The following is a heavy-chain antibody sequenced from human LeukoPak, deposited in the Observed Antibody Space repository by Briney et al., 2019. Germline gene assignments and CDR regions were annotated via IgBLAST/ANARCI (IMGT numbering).Heavy chain of an antibody. J-gene: IGHJ4*02. D-gene: IGHD4-17*01. V-gene: IGHV3-15*01. CDR1: GFTFSNAW. CDR3: TRDGALGTTVILSDF. Sequence: GGSLRLSCAASGFTFSNAWMSWVRQAPGKGLEWVGRIKSRADGGTTDYAAPVKGRFTISRDDSKNTLYLQMNSLKTEDTAVYYCTRDGALGTTVILSDFWGEGTLVTVSS. CDR2: IKSRADGGTT.